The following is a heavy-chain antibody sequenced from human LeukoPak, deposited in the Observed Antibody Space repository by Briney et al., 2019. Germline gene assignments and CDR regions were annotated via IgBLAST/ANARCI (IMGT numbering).Heavy chain of an antibody. Sequence: GESLKISCKGSGYSFTSYWIGWVRQMPGKGLEWMGIIYPGDSDTRYSPSFQGQVTISADKSISTAYLQWCSLKASDTAMYYCARQRDYGDYVGWFDPWGQGTLVTVSS. CDR1: GYSFTSYW. CDR2: IYPGDSDT. J-gene: IGHJ5*02. D-gene: IGHD4-17*01. V-gene: IGHV5-51*01. CDR3: ARQRDYGDYVGWFDP.